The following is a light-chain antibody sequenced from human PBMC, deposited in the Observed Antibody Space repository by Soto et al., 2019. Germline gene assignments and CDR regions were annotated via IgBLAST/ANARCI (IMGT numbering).Light chain of an antibody. CDR2: GAS. CDR1: QSISSY. Sequence: DIQMTQSPSSLSASVGDRVTITCRASQSISSYLSWYQQKPGKAPKLLIYGASSLQSGVPSRFSGSRSGTDFTLTISSLHPEDFATYYCQQSYSRVTFGQGTKVEIK. CDR3: QQSYSRVT. V-gene: IGKV1-39*01. J-gene: IGKJ1*01.